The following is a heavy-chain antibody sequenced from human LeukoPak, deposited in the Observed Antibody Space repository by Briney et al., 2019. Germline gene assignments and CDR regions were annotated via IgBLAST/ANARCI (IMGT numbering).Heavy chain of an antibody. V-gene: IGHV4-38-2*02. CDR1: GYSINDGHY. CDR2: IYHSGST. D-gene: IGHD3-9*01. CDR3: ARHGRYYYFDY. Sequence: SETLSLTCTVSGYSINDGHYWGWIRQPPGKGLEWIGSIYHSGSTYDSPSLKSRVTMSVDTSKNQFSLKLSSVTAADTAVYYCARHGRYYYFDYWGQGTLVTVSS. J-gene: IGHJ4*02.